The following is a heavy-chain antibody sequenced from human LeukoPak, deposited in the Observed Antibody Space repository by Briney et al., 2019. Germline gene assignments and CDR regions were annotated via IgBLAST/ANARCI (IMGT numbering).Heavy chain of an antibody. V-gene: IGHV5-51*01. D-gene: IGHD3-10*01. CDR2: IYPGDSDT. CDR3: ARLIGSGSYYGDY. Sequence: GESLKISCKGSGYSFTSYWSCYGRQMPGKGLEWMGIIYPGDSDTRYSPSFQGQVTISADKSISTAYLQWSSLKASDTAMYYCARLIGSGSYYGDYWGQGTLVTVSS. J-gene: IGHJ4*02. CDR1: GYSFTSYW.